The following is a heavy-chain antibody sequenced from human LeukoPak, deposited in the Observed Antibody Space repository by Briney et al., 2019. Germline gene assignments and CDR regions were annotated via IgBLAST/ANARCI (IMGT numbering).Heavy chain of an antibody. J-gene: IGHJ4*02. CDR1: GGTFSSYA. Sequence: GASVKVSCKASGGTFSSYAISWVRQAPGQGLEWMGRIIPILGIANYAQKFQGRVTITADKSTSTAYMELSSLRSEDTAVYYCARGKGSGLFDYWGQGTLVTVSS. CDR3: ARGKGSGLFDY. V-gene: IGHV1-69*04. D-gene: IGHD6-19*01. CDR2: IIPILGIA.